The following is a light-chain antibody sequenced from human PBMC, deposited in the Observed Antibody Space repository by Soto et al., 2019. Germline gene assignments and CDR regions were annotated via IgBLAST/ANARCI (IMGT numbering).Light chain of an antibody. V-gene: IGKV3-20*01. Sequence: VLTQSPATLSLSPGERGTLSCRASQSVGISYLAWYQQTPGQAPRLLIYGTSSRATGIPDRFSGSGSGTDFTLTISRLEPEDFAVYYCQQYGSSPRTFGQGTKVDI. J-gene: IGKJ1*01. CDR1: QSVGISY. CDR2: GTS. CDR3: QQYGSSPRT.